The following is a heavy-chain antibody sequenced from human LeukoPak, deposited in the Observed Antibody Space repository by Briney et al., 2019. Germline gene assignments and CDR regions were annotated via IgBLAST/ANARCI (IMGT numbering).Heavy chain of an antibody. D-gene: IGHD3-16*02. CDR2: IIPIFGTA. J-gene: IGHJ6*02. V-gene: IGHV1-69*13. CDR3: ARDHEGYDYVWGTYRPPSYYGMDV. CDR1: GGTFSSYA. Sequence: SVKVSCKASGGTFSSYAISWVRQAPGQGLEWMGGIIPIFGTANYAQKFQGRVTITADESTSTAYMELSSLRSEDTAVYYCARDHEGYDYVWGTYRPPSYYGMDVWGQGTTVTVSS.